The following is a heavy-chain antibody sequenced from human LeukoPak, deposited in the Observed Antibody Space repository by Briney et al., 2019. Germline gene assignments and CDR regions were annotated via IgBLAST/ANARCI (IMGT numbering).Heavy chain of an antibody. V-gene: IGHV4-59*08. CDR1: GGSINTYF. CDR2: ISYSGST. D-gene: IGHD2-15*01. Sequence: KASETLSLTCSVSGGSINTYFWTWIRQPPGKGLKWIGYISYSGSTNYNPSLKSRVTISVDTSNNRFSLKLTSLTAADTAVYYCVRHLSAGRPAFDIWGQRTMVTVSS. J-gene: IGHJ3*02. CDR3: VRHLSAGRPAFDI.